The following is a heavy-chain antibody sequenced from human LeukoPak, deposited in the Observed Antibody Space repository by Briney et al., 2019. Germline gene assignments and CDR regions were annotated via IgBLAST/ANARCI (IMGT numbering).Heavy chain of an antibody. D-gene: IGHD3-22*01. V-gene: IGHV3-48*04. Sequence: GGSLRLSCAVSGFTFSDYSMNWVRQAPGKGLEWVSYISSASRTIKYADFVRGRFTVSRDNAKKSLHLQMNRLTTEDTAVYFCVRDVGRFYYDSTGEDYCGQGTLVTVS. J-gene: IGHJ4*02. CDR2: ISSASRTI. CDR1: GFTFSDYS. CDR3: VRDVGRFYYDSTGEDY.